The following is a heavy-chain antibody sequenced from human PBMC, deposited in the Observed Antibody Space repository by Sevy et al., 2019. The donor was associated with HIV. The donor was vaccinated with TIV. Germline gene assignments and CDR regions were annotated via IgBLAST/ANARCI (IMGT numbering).Heavy chain of an antibody. CDR2: ISSSGSTI. D-gene: IGHD3-10*01. Sequence: GGSLRLSCAASGFTFSSYEMNWVRQAPGKGLEWVSYISSSGSTIYYADSVKGRFTISRDNAKNSLYLQMNSLRAEDTVVYYCARDRRRITMVRGAKQRDAFDVWGQGTMVTVSS. CDR1: GFTFSSYE. CDR3: ARDRRRITMVRGAKQRDAFDV. J-gene: IGHJ3*01. V-gene: IGHV3-48*03.